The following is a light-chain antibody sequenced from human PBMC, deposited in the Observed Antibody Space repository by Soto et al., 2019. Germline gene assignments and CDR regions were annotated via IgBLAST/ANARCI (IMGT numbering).Light chain of an antibody. Sequence: ETVVTQSPATLSVSPGERASLSCRASQSFTRSLAWYQQKPGQAPRLLIYGASTRASGIPARFPGRGSGTEFTLTISNLQSEDFAVYYCQQYNTWPRTFGQGTKVEMK. CDR3: QQYNTWPRT. J-gene: IGKJ1*01. V-gene: IGKV3-15*01. CDR1: QSFTRS. CDR2: GAS.